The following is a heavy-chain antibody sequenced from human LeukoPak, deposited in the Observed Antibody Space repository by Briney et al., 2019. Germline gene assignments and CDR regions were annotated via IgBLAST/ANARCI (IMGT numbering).Heavy chain of an antibody. CDR3: ARRLHYFDY. D-gene: IGHD2-21*02. CDR2: IRYSGTT. CDR1: GGSISSTYDH. V-gene: IGHV4-39*01. Sequence: SETLSLTCTVSGGSISSTYDHWNWIRQPPGKGLEWMGSIRYSGTTYYNPSLKGRVTIFVDTSNNQFSLRLSSVTAADTAVYYCARRLHYFDYWGQGSLVIVSS. J-gene: IGHJ4*02.